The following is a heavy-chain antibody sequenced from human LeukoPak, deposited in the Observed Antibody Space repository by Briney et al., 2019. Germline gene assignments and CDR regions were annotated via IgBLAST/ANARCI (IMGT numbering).Heavy chain of an antibody. J-gene: IGHJ6*02. CDR3: ARDTSFNYGARAMDV. D-gene: IGHD4/OR15-4a*01. CDR1: GFTFDNYA. Sequence: PGGSLRLSCAASGFTFDNYAMNWVRQAPGKGLEWVLGISGSGVNTYYADSVKGRFTIFRDNSKNTLYLQLNSLRGEDTAIYYCARDTSFNYGARAMDVWGQGTTVTVSS. V-gene: IGHV3-23*01. CDR2: ISGSGVNT.